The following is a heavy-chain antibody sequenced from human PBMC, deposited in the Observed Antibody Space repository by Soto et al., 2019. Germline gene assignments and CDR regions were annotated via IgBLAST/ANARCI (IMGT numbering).Heavy chain of an antibody. V-gene: IGHV4-34*01. CDR3: ARGRRVRGVIITRHYYYGMDV. D-gene: IGHD3-10*01. Sequence: QVQLQQWGAGLLKPSETLSLTCAVYGGSFSGYYWSWIRQPPGKGLEWIGEINHSGSTNYNPSLKSRVTISVDTSKNQFSLKLSSVTAADTAVYYCARGRRVRGVIITRHYYYGMDVWGQGTTVTVSS. CDR2: INHSGST. CDR1: GGSFSGYY. J-gene: IGHJ6*02.